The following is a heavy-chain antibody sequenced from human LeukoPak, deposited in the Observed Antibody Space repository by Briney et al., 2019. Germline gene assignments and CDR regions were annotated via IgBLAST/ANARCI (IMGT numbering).Heavy chain of an antibody. J-gene: IGHJ4*02. D-gene: IGHD6-19*01. Sequence: PPGGSLRLSCAASGFTFSSYAVSWVRQAPGKGLEWVSAISGSGGGTYYADSVKGRFTISRDNSKNTLYMQMNSLSTEDTAVYYLAKTTTGYSSGRYPGWPVDYWGQGTLVTVSS. CDR3: AKTTTGYSSGRYPGWPVDY. CDR2: ISGSGGGT. V-gene: IGHV3-23*01. CDR1: GFTFSSYA.